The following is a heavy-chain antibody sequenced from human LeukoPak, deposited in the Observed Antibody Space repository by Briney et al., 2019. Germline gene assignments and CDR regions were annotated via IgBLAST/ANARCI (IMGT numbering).Heavy chain of an antibody. CDR3: AREVRSGWYVWFDY. Sequence: PSETLSLTCTVSGGSISSYYWSWIRQPPGKGPEWIGYIYYSGSTNYNPSLKSRVTISVDTSKNQFSLKLSSVTAADTAVYYCAREVRSGWYVWFDYWGQGTLVTVSS. J-gene: IGHJ4*02. CDR2: IYYSGST. D-gene: IGHD6-19*01. V-gene: IGHV4-59*01. CDR1: GGSISSYY.